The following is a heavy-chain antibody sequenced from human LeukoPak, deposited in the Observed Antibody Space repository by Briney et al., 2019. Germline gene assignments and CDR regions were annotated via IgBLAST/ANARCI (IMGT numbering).Heavy chain of an antibody. D-gene: IGHD3-9*01. Sequence: PGGSLRLSCAASGFSFNNYAMYWVRQAPGKGLEWVSSISSSASWTYYADSVKGRFTISRDNSKNTLYLQMNTLRAEDTAIYYCVKDGLTGYYTAWFDPWGQGTLVTVSS. CDR1: GFSFNNYA. CDR3: VKDGLTGYYTAWFDP. J-gene: IGHJ5*02. V-gene: IGHV3-23*01. CDR2: ISSSASWT.